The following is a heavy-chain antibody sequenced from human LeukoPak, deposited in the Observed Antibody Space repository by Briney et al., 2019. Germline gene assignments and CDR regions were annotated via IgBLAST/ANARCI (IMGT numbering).Heavy chain of an antibody. CDR2: INGSGGST. CDR3: AKKYSTGLDP. J-gene: IGHJ5*02. V-gene: IGHV3-23*01. D-gene: IGHD1-26*01. CDR1: GFTFSTYG. Sequence: GGSLRLSCAASGFTFSTYGMSWVRQAPGKGLEWVSDINGSGGSTYYTDSVKGRFTISRDNSKNTLYLQMNSLRAEDTAIYYCAKKYSTGLDPWGQGTLVTVSS.